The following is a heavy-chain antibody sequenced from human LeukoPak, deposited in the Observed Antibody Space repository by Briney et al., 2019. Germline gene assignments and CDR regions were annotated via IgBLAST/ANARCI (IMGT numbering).Heavy chain of an antibody. D-gene: IGHD1-26*01. Sequence: PSETLSLTCAVYGGSFSGYYWSWIRQPPGKGLEWIGEINHSGSTNYNPSLKSRVTISVDTSKNQFSQKLSSVTAADTAVYYCARARLGDFDYWGQGTLVTVSS. CDR3: ARARLGDFDY. J-gene: IGHJ4*02. V-gene: IGHV4-34*01. CDR2: INHSGST. CDR1: GGSFSGYY.